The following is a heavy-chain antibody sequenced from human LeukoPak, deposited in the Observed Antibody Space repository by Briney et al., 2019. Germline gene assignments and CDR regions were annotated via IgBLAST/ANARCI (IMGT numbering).Heavy chain of an antibody. CDR2: INHSGST. CDR1: GGSFSGYY. J-gene: IGHJ4*02. D-gene: IGHD7-27*01. V-gene: IGHV4-34*01. Sequence: SETLSLTCAVYGGSFSGYYWSWIRQPPGKGLEWIGEINHSGSTNYNPSLKSRVTISMDTSTNQFSLKLSSVTAAGMAVYYCARIPTGEHYFEYWGQGTLVTVSS. CDR3: ARIPTGEHYFEY.